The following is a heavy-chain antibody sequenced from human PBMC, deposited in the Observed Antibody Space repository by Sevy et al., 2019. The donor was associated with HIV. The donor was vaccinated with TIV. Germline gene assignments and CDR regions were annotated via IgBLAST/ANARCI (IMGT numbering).Heavy chain of an antibody. J-gene: IGHJ5*02. CDR2: ISSTSSYI. CDR1: GFTFSTYG. CDR3: ARDYNSGWRKFNLFDP. D-gene: IGHD6-19*01. Sequence: GGSLRLSCAASGFTFSTYGMNWVRQAPGKGLEWVSSISSTSSYIDYAHSVKGRFTISRDNAKNSLYLQMNNLRAEDTALYYCARDYNSGWRKFNLFDPWGQGTLVTVSS. V-gene: IGHV3-21*01.